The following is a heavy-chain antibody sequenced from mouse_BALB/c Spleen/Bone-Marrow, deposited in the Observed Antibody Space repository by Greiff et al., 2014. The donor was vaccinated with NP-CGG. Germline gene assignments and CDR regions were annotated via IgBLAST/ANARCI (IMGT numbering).Heavy chain of an antibody. CDR1: GFTFSDYY. D-gene: IGHD1-1*01. V-gene: IGHV5-4*02. CDR3: ARDSYYYGSSYWYFDV. CDR2: ISDGGSYT. J-gene: IGHJ1*01. Sequence: DVHLVESGGGLVKPGGSLKLSCAASGFTFSDYYMYWVRQTPEKRLEWVATISDGGSYTYYPDSVKGRFTISRDNAKNNLYLQMTSLKSEDTAMYYCARDSYYYGSSYWYFDVWGAGTSVTVSS.